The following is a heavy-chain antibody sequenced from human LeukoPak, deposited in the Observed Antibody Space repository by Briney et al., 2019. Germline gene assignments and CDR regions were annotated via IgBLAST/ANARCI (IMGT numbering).Heavy chain of an antibody. J-gene: IGHJ6*03. Sequence: SETLSLTCTVSGGSISSHYWSWIRQPPGKGLEWIGYIYYSGSTNYNPSLKSRVTISVDTSKNQFPLKLSSVTAADTAVYFCARVTRYDNSRNNYYMDVWGKGTTVTVS. CDR3: ARVTRYDNSRNNYYMDV. D-gene: IGHD4-17*01. CDR1: GGSISSHY. CDR2: IYYSGST. V-gene: IGHV4-59*11.